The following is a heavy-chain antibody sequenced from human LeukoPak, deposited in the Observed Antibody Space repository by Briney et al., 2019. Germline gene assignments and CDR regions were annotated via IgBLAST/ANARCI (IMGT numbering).Heavy chain of an antibody. CDR3: ARDAKDLWSGHFEL. D-gene: IGHD3-3*01. V-gene: IGHV4-4*07. Sequence: SETLSLTCTVSGGSISSYYWSWLRQPAGKGLEWIGRIYTSGSTNYNPSLKSRVTMSVDTSKNQFSLKLSSVTAADTAVYYCARDAKDLWSGHFELWGQGTLVTVS. CDR2: IYTSGST. CDR1: GGSISSYY. J-gene: IGHJ4*02.